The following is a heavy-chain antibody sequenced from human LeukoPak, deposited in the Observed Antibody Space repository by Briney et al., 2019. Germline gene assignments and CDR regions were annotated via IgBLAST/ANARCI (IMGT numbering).Heavy chain of an antibody. V-gene: IGHV3-33*01. D-gene: IGHD3-3*01. Sequence: PGGSLRLSCAASGFTFSSYGIHWVRQAPGKGLEWVAVIWYDGSNKYYADSVKGRFTISRDNSKNTLYLQMNSLRAEDTAVYYCARHRVVSPSLDAFDIWGQGTMVTVSS. CDR1: GFTFSSYG. J-gene: IGHJ3*02. CDR3: ARHRVVSPSLDAFDI. CDR2: IWYDGSNK.